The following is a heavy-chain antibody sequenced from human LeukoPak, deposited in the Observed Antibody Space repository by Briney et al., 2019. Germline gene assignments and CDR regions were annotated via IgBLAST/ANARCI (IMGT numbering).Heavy chain of an antibody. D-gene: IGHD1-1*01. CDR2: TRFDGSIK. CDR1: GFIFSDYG. Sequence: GGSLRLSCAVSGFIFSDYGFHWVRQAPGKGLEWVAVTRFDGSIKQYADSVKGRFTISRDDSKSTLYLQMNSLKSEDTAVYYYARWGGTRQYCFDYWGRGTLVTVSS. V-gene: IGHV3-33*01. CDR3: ARWGGTRQYCFDY. J-gene: IGHJ4*02.